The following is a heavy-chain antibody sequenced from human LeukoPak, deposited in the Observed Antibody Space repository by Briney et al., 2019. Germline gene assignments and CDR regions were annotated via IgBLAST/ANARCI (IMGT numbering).Heavy chain of an antibody. CDR2: INPSGGST. Sequence: ASVKVSCKASGYTFTGYYMYWVRQAPGQGPEWMGIINPSGGSTSYAQKFQGRVTMTRDMSTSTVYMELNSLRTEDTAVYYCAKDGVYCTSTSCYLDYMDAWGKGTKVTVSS. CDR1: GYTFTGYY. D-gene: IGHD2-2*01. J-gene: IGHJ6*03. V-gene: IGHV1-46*01. CDR3: AKDGVYCTSTSCYLDYMDA.